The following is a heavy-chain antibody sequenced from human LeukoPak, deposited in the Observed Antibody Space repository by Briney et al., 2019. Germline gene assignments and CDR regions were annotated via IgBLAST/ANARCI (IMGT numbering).Heavy chain of an antibody. CDR2: ITYDGRQI. CDR1: RFTFRSYA. Sequence: GGSLRLSCAASRFTFRSYAMHWVRQAPGKGLEWAAVITYDGRQIYYADSVKGRFTISRDNAKNTLYLQMNSLRAEDTAVYYCANFARQYSGYDPLGYWGQGTLVTVSS. D-gene: IGHD5-12*01. J-gene: IGHJ4*02. V-gene: IGHV3-30*18. CDR3: ANFARQYSGYDPLGY.